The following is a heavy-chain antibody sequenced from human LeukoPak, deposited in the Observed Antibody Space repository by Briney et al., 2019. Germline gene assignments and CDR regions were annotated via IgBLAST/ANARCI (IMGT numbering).Heavy chain of an antibody. V-gene: IGHV3-23*01. CDR2: ITDTGYT. D-gene: IGHD1-26*01. CDR1: GFTFSSYG. CDR3: AKGPLYNIAGSYI. Sequence: GGSLRLSCAASGFTFSSYGMHWVRQAPGKGLEWVSTITDTGYTYNADSVKGRFTISRDNSKNTLYLQMNSLRAEDTAVYYCAKGPLYNIAGSYIWGQGTLVTVSS. J-gene: IGHJ4*02.